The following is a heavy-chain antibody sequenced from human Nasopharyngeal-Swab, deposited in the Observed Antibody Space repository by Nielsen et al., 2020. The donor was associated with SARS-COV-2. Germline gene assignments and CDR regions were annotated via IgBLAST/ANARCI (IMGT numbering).Heavy chain of an antibody. Sequence: WVRQAPGQGLEWMGGIIPIFGTANYAQKFQGRVTITADESTSTAYMELSSLRSEDTAVYYCAKDRDWGRGNWFDPWGQGTLVTVSS. D-gene: IGHD3/OR15-3a*01. V-gene: IGHV1-69*01. CDR3: AKDRDWGRGNWFDP. J-gene: IGHJ5*02. CDR2: IIPIFGTA.